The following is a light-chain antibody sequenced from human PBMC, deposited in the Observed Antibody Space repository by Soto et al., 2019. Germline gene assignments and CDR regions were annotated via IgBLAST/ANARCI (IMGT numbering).Light chain of an antibody. V-gene: IGKV3-20*01. CDR2: GAS. J-gene: IGKJ3*01. Sequence: EIALTQSPGTLSVSPGERATLSCRASQSVSSNLAWYQQKPGQAPRLLIYGASSRATGIPDRFSGSGFGTDFTLTISRLEPEDFAVYDCQHYDISLFACGPGTKVDIK. CDR1: QSVSSN. CDR3: QHYDISLFA.